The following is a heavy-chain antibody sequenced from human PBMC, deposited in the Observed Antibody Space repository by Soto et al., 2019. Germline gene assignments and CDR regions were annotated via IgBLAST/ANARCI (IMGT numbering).Heavy chain of an antibody. CDR1: GGSISSGGYY. V-gene: IGHV4-31*03. CDR3: AREGGIVGATAADY. CDR2: IYYSGST. D-gene: IGHD1-26*01. Sequence: QVQLQESGPGLVKTSQTLSLTCTVSGGSISSGGYYWSCIRQHPGKGLEWIGYIYYSGSTYYNPSLKSRVTISVETSKNQFSLELSSVTAADTAVYYCAREGGIVGATAADYWGQGTLVTVSS. J-gene: IGHJ4*02.